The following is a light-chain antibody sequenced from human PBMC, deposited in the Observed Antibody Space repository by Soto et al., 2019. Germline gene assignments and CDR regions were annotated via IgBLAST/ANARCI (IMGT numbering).Light chain of an antibody. Sequence: DIQMTQSPSSLSASVGDRVTITCQASQDISNYLNWYQQKPGKAPKLLIYDASNLETGVPSRFSGSGSGTDFTFTISSLQPEDIATYYCQQYDYLPLTFGGGTKGDIK. J-gene: IGKJ4*01. CDR2: DAS. V-gene: IGKV1-33*01. CDR3: QQYDYLPLT. CDR1: QDISNY.